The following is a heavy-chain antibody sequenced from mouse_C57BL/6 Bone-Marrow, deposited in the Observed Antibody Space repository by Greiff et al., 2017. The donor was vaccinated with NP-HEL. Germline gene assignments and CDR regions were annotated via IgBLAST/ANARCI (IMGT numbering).Heavy chain of an antibody. J-gene: IGHJ3*01. CDR2: LNPGSGGT. CDR1: GYAFTNYL. V-gene: IGHV1-54*01. CDR3: ARGSAWFAY. Sequence: VQLQQSGAELVRPGTSVKVSCKASGYAFTNYLIEWVKQRPGQGLEWIGVLNPGSGGTNYNEKFKGKATLTADKSSSTAYMQLSSLTSGDSAVYFCARGSAWFAYWGQGTLVTVSA.